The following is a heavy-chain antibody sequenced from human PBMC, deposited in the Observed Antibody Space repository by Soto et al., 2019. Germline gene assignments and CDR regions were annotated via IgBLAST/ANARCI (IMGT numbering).Heavy chain of an antibody. J-gene: IGHJ6*02. CDR1: GFTLTSYS. CDR3: VRERGLSSYYGMDV. V-gene: IGHV3-21*01. CDR2: ISSSSSHI. Sequence: GGSLRLSCAASGFTLTSYSMNWVRQSSGKGLEWVSSISSSSSHIYYADSVKGRFTISRDNARNSLYLQMNSLRAEDTAVYYCVRERGLSSYYGMDVWGQGTTVTVSS. D-gene: IGHD3-10*01.